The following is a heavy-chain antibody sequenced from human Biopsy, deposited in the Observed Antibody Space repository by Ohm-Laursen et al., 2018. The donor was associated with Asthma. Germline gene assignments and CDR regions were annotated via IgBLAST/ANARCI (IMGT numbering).Heavy chain of an antibody. CDR3: AKDVFPGWELRRGPDY. J-gene: IGHJ4*02. D-gene: IGHD1-26*01. Sequence: LGLSCTASGFTFSNYGMHWVRQAPGKGLDWVAVISFDGSNKNYTDSVKGRFTISRDNSRNTLHLQMNSLRAEDTAVYYCAKDVFPGWELRRGPDYWGQGTLVTVSS. CDR2: ISFDGSNK. V-gene: IGHV3-30*18. CDR1: GFTFSNYG.